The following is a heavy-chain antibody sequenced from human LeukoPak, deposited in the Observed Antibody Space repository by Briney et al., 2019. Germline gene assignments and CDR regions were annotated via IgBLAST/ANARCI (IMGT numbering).Heavy chain of an antibody. V-gene: IGHV4-59*08. J-gene: IGHJ4*02. CDR1: GGSISSYY. Sequence: SETLSLTCTVSGGSISSYYWSWIRQPPGKGLEWIGYIYYSGSTNYNPSLKSRVTISVDTSKNQFSLKLSSVTAADTAVYYCARLYNWNDLYYFDYWGQGTLVTVSS. CDR3: ARLYNWNDLYYFDY. D-gene: IGHD1-1*01. CDR2: IYYSGST.